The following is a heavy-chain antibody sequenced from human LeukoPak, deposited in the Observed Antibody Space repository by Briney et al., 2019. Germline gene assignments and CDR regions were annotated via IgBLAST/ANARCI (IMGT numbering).Heavy chain of an antibody. CDR3: ARDVDYAFDI. CDR2: IGGVSSTI. V-gene: IGHV3-48*02. D-gene: IGHD2-15*01. J-gene: IGHJ3*02. Sequence: PGGSLRLSCAASGFTFGRYSMNWVRQAPGKGLQWVSYIGGVSSTISYADSVKGRFTISRDNAKTSLYLQMNSLGDEDTAVYYCARDVDYAFDIWGQGTLVAVSS. CDR1: GFTFGRYS.